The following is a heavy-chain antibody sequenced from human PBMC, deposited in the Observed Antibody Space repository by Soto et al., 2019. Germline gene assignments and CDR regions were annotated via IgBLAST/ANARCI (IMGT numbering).Heavy chain of an antibody. Sequence: SETLSLTCAVYGGSFSGYYWSWIRQPPGKGLEWIGEINHSGSTNYNPSLKSRLTISVDTSKNQFSLKLSSVTAADTAVYYCARGPDIVVVPAPYWFDPWGQGTLVTVSS. D-gene: IGHD2-2*01. CDR3: ARGPDIVVVPAPYWFDP. CDR2: INHSGST. J-gene: IGHJ5*02. CDR1: GGSFSGYY. V-gene: IGHV4-34*01.